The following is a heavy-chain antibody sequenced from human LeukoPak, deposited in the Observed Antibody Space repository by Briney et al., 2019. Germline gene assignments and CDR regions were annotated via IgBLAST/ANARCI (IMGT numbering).Heavy chain of an antibody. CDR1: GGSISNRNYH. V-gene: IGHV4-39*01. Sequence: PSETLSLTCTVSGGSISNRNYHWGWIRQPPGKGLEWIGSICSSGSAYYNPSLKSRVTTSIDTSKNQFSLNLTSVTAADTAVYYCARAMSIAARLQTIFDYWGQGTLVTVSS. D-gene: IGHD6-6*01. CDR2: ICSSGSA. CDR3: ARAMSIAARLQTIFDY. J-gene: IGHJ4*02.